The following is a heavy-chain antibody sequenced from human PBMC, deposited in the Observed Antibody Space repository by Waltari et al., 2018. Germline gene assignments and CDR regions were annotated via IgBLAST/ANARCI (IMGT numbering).Heavy chain of an antibody. V-gene: IGHV2-5*01. CDR1: GFSISTSGVG. CDR3: ARRKTFNGVDV. CDR2: IYWHVER. Sequence: QITLEESGPTLVKPTQTLTLTCSFSGFSISTSGVGVGWIRQPPGKALEWLGIIYWHVERYYNPSLQSRLTITKGTSKNQVVLTMTDMDPVDTATYYCARRKTFNGVDVWGRGTTVTVSS. J-gene: IGHJ6*02.